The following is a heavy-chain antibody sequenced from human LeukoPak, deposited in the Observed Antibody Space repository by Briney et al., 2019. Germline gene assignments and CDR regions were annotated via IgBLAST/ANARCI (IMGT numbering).Heavy chain of an antibody. D-gene: IGHD2-21*02. CDR2: IWYDGSNK. Sequence: GGSLRLSCAASGFTFSSYGMHWVRQAPGKGLEWVAVIWYDGSNKYYADSVKGRFTISRDNSKNTLYLQMNSLRVEDTAVYYCARDPGCGGDFPPPYYYGMDVWGQGTTVTVSS. CDR3: ARDPGCGGDFPPPYYYGMDV. J-gene: IGHJ6*02. CDR1: GFTFSSYG. V-gene: IGHV3-33*01.